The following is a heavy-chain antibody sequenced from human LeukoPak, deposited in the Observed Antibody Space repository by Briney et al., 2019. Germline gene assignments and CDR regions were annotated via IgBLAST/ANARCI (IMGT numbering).Heavy chain of an antibody. D-gene: IGHD2-15*01. J-gene: IGHJ1*01. Sequence: GASVKVSCRATGYSFTSNYIHWVRQAPGQGLEWTGMIYPRDGSTSYAQKFQGRVTITADESASTAYMELSSLRSEDTAVYYCARDSSDIRSLIAHWGQGTLVTVSS. CDR3: ARDSSDIRSLIAH. CDR2: IYPRDGST. V-gene: IGHV1-46*01. CDR1: GYSFTSNY.